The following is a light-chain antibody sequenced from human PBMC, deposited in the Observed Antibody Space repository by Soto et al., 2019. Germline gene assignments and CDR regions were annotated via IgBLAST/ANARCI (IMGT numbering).Light chain of an antibody. J-gene: IGKJ1*01. CDR3: QQYRTDST. Sequence: DIQVTQSPATLSASVGDRVTITCRASQSVSRGLAWYQQKPGRAPKLLIYDASSLEIGVPSRFSGSGSGTEFTLTGSSLHADDFSSYYCQQYRTDSTFGQGTKVEI. CDR2: DAS. CDR1: QSVSRG. V-gene: IGKV1-5*01.